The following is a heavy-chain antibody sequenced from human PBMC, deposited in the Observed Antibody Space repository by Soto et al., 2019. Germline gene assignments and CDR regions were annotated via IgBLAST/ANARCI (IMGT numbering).Heavy chain of an antibody. D-gene: IGHD2-2*01. CDR2: ISYDGSNK. Sequence: GGSLRLSCAASGFTFSSYAMHWVRQAPGKGLEWVAVISYDGSNKYYADSVKGRFTISRDNSKNTLYLQMNSLRAEDTAVYYCARDIVVVPAASISYYYYYGMDVWGQGTTVTVSS. V-gene: IGHV3-30-3*01. CDR1: GFTFSSYA. CDR3: ARDIVVVPAASISYYYYYGMDV. J-gene: IGHJ6*02.